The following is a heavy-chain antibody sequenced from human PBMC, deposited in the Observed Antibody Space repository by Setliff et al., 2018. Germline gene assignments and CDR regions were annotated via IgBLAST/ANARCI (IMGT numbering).Heavy chain of an antibody. D-gene: IGHD3-3*01. V-gene: IGHV1-18*01. CDR3: ARSWRAGALNHFDY. Sequence: ASVKVSCKASGYPFNNYGISWPRQTSGQGLEWMGWIGGHNDDPLFAQKFQGRVTMTTDTSTTTAYMELKSLRSDDTAVYYCARSWRAGALNHFDYWGQGSQVTVSS. CDR2: IGGHNDDP. J-gene: IGHJ4*02. CDR1: GYPFNNYG.